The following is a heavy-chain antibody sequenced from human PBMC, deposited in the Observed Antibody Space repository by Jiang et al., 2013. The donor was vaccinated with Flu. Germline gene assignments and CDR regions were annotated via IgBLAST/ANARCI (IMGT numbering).Heavy chain of an antibody. CDR3: AREFFLRIAVAGNWFDP. CDR1: GYTFTSYY. D-gene: IGHD6-19*01. Sequence: SGAEVKKPGASVKVSCKASGYTFTSYYMHWVRQAPGQGLEWMGIINPSGGSTSYAQKFQGRVTMTRDTSTSTVYMEMSSLRSEDTAVYFCAREFFLRIAVAGNWFDPWGQGTLVTVSS. J-gene: IGHJ5*02. V-gene: IGHV1-46*03. CDR2: INPSGGST.